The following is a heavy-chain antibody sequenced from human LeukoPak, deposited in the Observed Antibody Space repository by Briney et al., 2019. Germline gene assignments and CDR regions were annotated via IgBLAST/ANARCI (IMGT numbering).Heavy chain of an antibody. V-gene: IGHV3-11*01. Sequence: GGSLRLSCAASGFTFSDYYMSWIRQAPGKGLEWVSYISGSGSTVYYAASVRGRFTISRDNAKNSLFLPMNSLRAEDTAVYYCARDRGNSDPGDWFDSWGQGTLVAVSS. J-gene: IGHJ5*01. CDR2: ISGSGSTV. CDR3: ARDRGNSDPGDWFDS. D-gene: IGHD4-23*01. CDR1: GFTFSDYY.